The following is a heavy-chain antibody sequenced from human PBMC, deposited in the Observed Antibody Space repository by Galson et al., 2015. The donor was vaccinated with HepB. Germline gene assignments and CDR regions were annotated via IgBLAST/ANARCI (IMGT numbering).Heavy chain of an antibody. J-gene: IGHJ2*01. V-gene: IGHV1-58*02. CDR3: AAVYCSGGSCYSSPWYFDL. Sequence: SVKVSCNASGFTFTSSAMQWVRQARGQRLEWIGWIVVGSGNTNYAQKFQERVTITRDMSTSTAYMELSSLRSEDTAVYYCAAVYCSGGSCYSSPWYFDLWGRGTLVTVSS. D-gene: IGHD2-15*01. CDR1: GFTFTSSA. CDR2: IVVGSGNT.